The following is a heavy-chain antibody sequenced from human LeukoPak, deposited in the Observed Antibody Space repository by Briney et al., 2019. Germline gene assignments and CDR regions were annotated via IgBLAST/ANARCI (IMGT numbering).Heavy chain of an antibody. V-gene: IGHV1-69*05. CDR2: IIPIFGTA. Sequence: GASVKVSCKASGGTFSGYALSWVRQAPGQGLEWMGRIIPIFGTANYAQKFQGRVTITTDESTRTAYMELSSLRSEDTAVYYCARASGGDCCTFDYWGQGTLVTVSS. CDR3: ARASGGDCCTFDY. J-gene: IGHJ4*02. D-gene: IGHD2-21*02. CDR1: GGTFSGYA.